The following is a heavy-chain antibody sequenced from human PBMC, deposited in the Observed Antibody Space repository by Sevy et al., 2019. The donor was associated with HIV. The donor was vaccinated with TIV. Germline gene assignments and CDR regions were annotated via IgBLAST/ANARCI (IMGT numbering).Heavy chain of an antibody. CDR2: ISYDGSNK. CDR1: GFTFSSYA. Sequence: GGSLRLSCAASGFTFSSYAMHWVRQAPGKGLEWVAVISYDGSNKYYADSVKGRFTISRDNSKNTRYLQMNSLRAEDTAVYYCARPGLRITMVRGPINWFDPWGQGTLVTVSS. V-gene: IGHV3-30*04. CDR3: ARPGLRITMVRGPINWFDP. D-gene: IGHD3-10*01. J-gene: IGHJ5*02.